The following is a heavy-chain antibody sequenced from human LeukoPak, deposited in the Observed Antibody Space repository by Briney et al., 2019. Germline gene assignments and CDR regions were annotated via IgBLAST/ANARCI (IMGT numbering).Heavy chain of an antibody. Sequence: PSETLSLTCAVSGGSISSGGYSWSWIRQPPGKGLEWIGYIYHSGSTYYNPSLKSRVTISVDRSKNQFSLKLSSVTAADTAVYYCAGTPTVTKGWMDIWGQGTMVTVSS. CDR2: IYHSGST. CDR1: GGSISSGGYS. D-gene: IGHD4-17*01. J-gene: IGHJ3*02. CDR3: AGTPTVTKGWMDI. V-gene: IGHV4-30-2*01.